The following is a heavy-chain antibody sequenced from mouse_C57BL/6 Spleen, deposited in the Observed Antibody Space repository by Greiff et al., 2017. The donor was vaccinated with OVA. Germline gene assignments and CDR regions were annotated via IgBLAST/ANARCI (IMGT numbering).Heavy chain of an antibody. V-gene: IGHV5-17*01. J-gene: IGHJ3*01. CDR1: GFTFSDYG. CDR2: ISSGSSTI. D-gene: IGHD2-4*01. CDR3: ARDDYDVCAY. Sequence: EVMLVESGGGLVKPGGSLKLSCAASGFTFSDYGMHWVRQAPEKGLEGVAYISSGSSTIYYADTVKGRFTISRDNAKNTLFLQMTSLRSEDTAMYYCARDDYDVCAYWGQGTLVTVSA.